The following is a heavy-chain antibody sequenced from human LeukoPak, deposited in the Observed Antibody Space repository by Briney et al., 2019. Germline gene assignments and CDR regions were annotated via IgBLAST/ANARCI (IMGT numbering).Heavy chain of an antibody. D-gene: IGHD4-17*01. J-gene: IGHJ5*02. CDR1: GGSFSGYY. CDR3: AAEMTTATTQNRNWFDP. Sequence: SETLSLTCAVYGGSFSGYYWSWIRQPPGKGLEWIGEINHSGSTNYNPSLKSRVTISVDTSKNQFSLKLSSVTAADTAVYYCAAEMTTATTQNRNWFDPWGQGTLVTVSS. V-gene: IGHV4-34*01. CDR2: INHSGST.